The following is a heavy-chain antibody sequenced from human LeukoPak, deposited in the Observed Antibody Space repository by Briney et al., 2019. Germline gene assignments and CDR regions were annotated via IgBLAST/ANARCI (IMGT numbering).Heavy chain of an antibody. CDR3: ARGPTRYYFDY. Sequence: PGGSLRLSCAASGFTFSSYWMHWVRQAPGKGLVWVSRINSDGSSTSYADSVKGRFTISRDNAKNTLYLQMNSLRAEDTAVYHCARGPTRYYFDYWGQGTLVTVSS. J-gene: IGHJ4*02. CDR1: GFTFSSYW. V-gene: IGHV3-74*01. CDR2: INSDGSST.